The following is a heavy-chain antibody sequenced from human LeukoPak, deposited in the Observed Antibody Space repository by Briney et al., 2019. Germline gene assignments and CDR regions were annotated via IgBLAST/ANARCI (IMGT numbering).Heavy chain of an antibody. D-gene: IGHD6-19*01. V-gene: IGHV4-31*03. J-gene: IGHJ5*02. Sequence: SETLSLTCTVSGGSISSGGYYWSWLRQHPGTGLEWIGYIYYSGSTYYNPSLKSRVTISVDTSKNQFSLKLSSVTAADTAVYYCATLLPLYSSGWYWFDPWGQGTLVTVSS. CDR2: IYYSGST. CDR3: ATLLPLYSSGWYWFDP. CDR1: GGSISSGGYY.